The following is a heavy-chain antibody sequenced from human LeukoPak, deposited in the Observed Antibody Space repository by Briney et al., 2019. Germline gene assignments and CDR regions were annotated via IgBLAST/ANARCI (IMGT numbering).Heavy chain of an antibody. Sequence: GGSLRLSCVASGFSFSSYSMNWVRQAPGKGLEWVSYISSSTGSTTYYAESVRGRFTISRDKAKNSVYLQMTSLRVEDTAVYYCAGGVQLERPPDYWGQGILVTVSS. V-gene: IGHV3-48*01. CDR2: ISSSTGSTT. J-gene: IGHJ4*02. D-gene: IGHD1-1*01. CDR1: GFSFSSYS. CDR3: AGGVQLERPPDY.